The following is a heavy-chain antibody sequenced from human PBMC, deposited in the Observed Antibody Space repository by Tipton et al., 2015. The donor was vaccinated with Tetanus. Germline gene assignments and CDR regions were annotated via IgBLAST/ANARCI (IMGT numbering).Heavy chain of an antibody. V-gene: IGHV3-74*03. CDR1: GFTFRSYW. CDR2: IKSDGSKT. Sequence: SLRLSCAASGFTFRSYWMHWVRQSPGKGLVWVSCIKSDGSKTTYADSVKGRFTISRDNAKNTLYLQMNSLRAEDTAVYYCARDRFGDNYDIPSNWFDPWGQGTLVTVSS. D-gene: IGHD3-9*01. J-gene: IGHJ5*02. CDR3: ARDRFGDNYDIPSNWFDP.